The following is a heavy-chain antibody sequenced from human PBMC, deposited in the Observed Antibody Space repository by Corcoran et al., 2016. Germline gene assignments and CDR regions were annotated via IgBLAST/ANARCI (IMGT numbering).Heavy chain of an antibody. Sequence: QVQLQQWGAGLLKPSETLSLTCAVYGGSFSGYYWSWIRQPPGKGLEWIGEINHSGSTNYNPSLKSRVTISVDTSKNQFSLKLSSVTAADTAVYYCARARGMITFGGVINYYYYYGMDVWGQGTTVTVSS. J-gene: IGHJ6*02. V-gene: IGHV4-34*01. CDR3: ARARGMITFGGVINYYYYYGMDV. D-gene: IGHD3-16*02. CDR1: GGSFSGYY. CDR2: INHSGST.